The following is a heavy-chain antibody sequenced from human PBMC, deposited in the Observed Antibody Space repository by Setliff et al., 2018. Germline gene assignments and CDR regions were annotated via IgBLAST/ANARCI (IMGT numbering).Heavy chain of an antibody. CDR3: ARIPCGYLHMDV. CDR1: GFSLSTGGMC. D-gene: IGHD3-22*01. CDR2: IDWDDYK. V-gene: IGHV2-70*17. J-gene: IGHJ6*03. Sequence: SGPTLVNPPQTLTLTCTFSGFSLSTGGMCVSWIRQPPGKALEWLARIDWDDYKFYSTSLKTRLTISKDTSENQVVLTMTNMDPVDTAMYYCARIPCGYLHMDVWGKGTTVTVSS.